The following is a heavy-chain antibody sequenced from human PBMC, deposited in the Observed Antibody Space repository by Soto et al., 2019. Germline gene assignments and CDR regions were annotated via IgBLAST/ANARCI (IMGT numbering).Heavy chain of an antibody. Sequence: QVQLVESGGGVVQPGRSLSLSCAASGFTFSSYGMHWVRQAPGKGLEWVAVISYDGSNKYYADSVKGRFTISRDNSKNTLYLQMNSLRAEDTALYYCAKDVGGSGVGVYWGQGTLVTVSS. V-gene: IGHV3-30*18. D-gene: IGHD3-10*01. CDR2: ISYDGSNK. CDR3: AKDVGGSGVGVY. CDR1: GFTFSSYG. J-gene: IGHJ4*02.